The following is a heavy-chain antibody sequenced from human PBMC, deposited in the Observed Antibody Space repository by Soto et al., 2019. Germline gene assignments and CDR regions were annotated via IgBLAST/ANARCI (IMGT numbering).Heavy chain of an antibody. V-gene: IGHV1-2*02. CDR3: VSLQTSGWPGVH. CDR1: GYIFSGYY. D-gene: IGHD6-25*01. CDR2: IYPNTETT. Sequence: QVHLVQSGAEVKKPGASVKVSCKASGYIFSGYYMHWVRQAPGQGLQWMGWIYPNTETTDSSKKFQGRVTMTSDMSTRTVYMELRDLRSDDTAVYYCVSLQTSGWPGVHWGQGTLVTVSS. J-gene: IGHJ4*02.